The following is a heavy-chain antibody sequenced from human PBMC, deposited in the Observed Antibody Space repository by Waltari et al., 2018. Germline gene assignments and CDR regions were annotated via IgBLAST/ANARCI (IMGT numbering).Heavy chain of an antibody. D-gene: IGHD4-17*01. CDR3: ARWESYGGNSGPDY. V-gene: IGHV4-61*02. J-gene: IGHJ4*02. Sequence: QVQLQESGPGLVKPSQTLSLTCTVPGGSISSGSYYWSWIRQPAGKGLEWIGRIYTSGSTNYNPSLKSRVTISVDTSKNQFSLKLSSVTAADTAVYYCARWESYGGNSGPDYWGQRTLVTVSS. CDR1: GGSISSGSYY. CDR2: IYTSGST.